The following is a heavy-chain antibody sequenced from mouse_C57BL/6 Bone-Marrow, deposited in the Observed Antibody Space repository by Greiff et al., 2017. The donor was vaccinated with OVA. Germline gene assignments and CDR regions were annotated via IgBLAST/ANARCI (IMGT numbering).Heavy chain of an antibody. D-gene: IGHD1-1*01. CDR2: INPGSGGT. Sequence: LQESGAELVRPGTSVKVSCKASGYAFTNYLIEWVKQRPGQGLEWIGVINPGSGGTNYNEKFKGKATLTADKSSSTAYMQLSSLTSEDSAVYYCARYYYGSSYWYFDVWGTGTTVTVSS. CDR3: ARYYYGSSYWYFDV. J-gene: IGHJ1*03. CDR1: GYAFTNYL. V-gene: IGHV1-54*01.